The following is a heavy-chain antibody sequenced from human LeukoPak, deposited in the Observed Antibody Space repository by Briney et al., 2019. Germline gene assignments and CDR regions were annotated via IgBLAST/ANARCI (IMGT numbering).Heavy chain of an antibody. CDR2: INHSGST. CDR3: ARGAFGSYYYFDY. V-gene: IGHV4-34*01. J-gene: IGHJ4*02. Sequence: PSETLSLTCAVYGGSFSGYYWSWIRQPPGKGLEWIGEINHSGSTNYNSSLKSRVTIPVDTSKNQFSLKLSSVTAADTAVYYGARGAFGSYYYFDYWGQGTLVTVSS. CDR1: GGSFSGYY. D-gene: IGHD1-26*01.